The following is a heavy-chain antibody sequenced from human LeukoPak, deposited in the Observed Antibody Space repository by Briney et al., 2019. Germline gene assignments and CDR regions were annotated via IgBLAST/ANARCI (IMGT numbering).Heavy chain of an antibody. CDR1: GFPFSSYA. Sequence: GRSLRLSCAASGFPFSSYAMHWVRPAPGKGLEWVGVISYDGSNKYYADSVKGRFTISRDNSKNTLYLQMNSLRAEDTAVYYCARDSRSIAARYNWFDPWGQGTLVTVSS. V-gene: IGHV3-30-3*01. D-gene: IGHD6-6*01. CDR2: ISYDGSNK. CDR3: ARDSRSIAARYNWFDP. J-gene: IGHJ5*02.